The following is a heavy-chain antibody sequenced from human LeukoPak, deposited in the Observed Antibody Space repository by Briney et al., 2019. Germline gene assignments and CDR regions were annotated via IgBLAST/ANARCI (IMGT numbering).Heavy chain of an antibody. D-gene: IGHD3-10*01. CDR2: IYYSGST. V-gene: IGHV4-59*08. Sequence: SETLSLTCTVSGGSISSYYWSWIRQPPGKGLEWIGYIYYSGSTNYNPSPKSRVTISVNTSNNQYSLKLSSVTAADTAVYYCARLRGGGSGPYNWFDPWGQGTLVTVSS. J-gene: IGHJ5*02. CDR3: ARLRGGGSGPYNWFDP. CDR1: GGSISSYY.